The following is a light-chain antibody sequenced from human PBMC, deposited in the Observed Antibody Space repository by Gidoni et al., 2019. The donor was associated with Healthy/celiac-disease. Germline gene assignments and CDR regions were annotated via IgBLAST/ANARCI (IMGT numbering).Light chain of an antibody. CDR3: QQYGSSPPVT. CDR2: DAS. CDR1: QSVSSSY. Sequence: EIVLTQSPATLSLSPGERATLSCGASQSVSSSYLAWYQQKPGLAPRLLSYDASSRATGIPDRFSGSGSGTDFTLTISRLEPADFAVYYCQQYGSSPPVTFGQGTRLEIK. V-gene: IGKV3D-20*01. J-gene: IGKJ5*01.